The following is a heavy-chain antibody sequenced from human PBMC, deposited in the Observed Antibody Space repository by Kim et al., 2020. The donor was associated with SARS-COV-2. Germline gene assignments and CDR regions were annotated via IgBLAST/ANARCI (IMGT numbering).Heavy chain of an antibody. CDR1: GFTFSSYG. Sequence: GGSLRLSCAASGFTFSSYGMHWVRQAPGKGLEWVAVIWYDGSNKYYADSVKGRFTISRDNSKNTLYLQMNSLRAEDTAVYYCARGIQLWVGLGFDYWGQGTLVTVSS. V-gene: IGHV3-33*01. CDR3: ARGIQLWVGLGFDY. J-gene: IGHJ4*02. CDR2: IWYDGSNK. D-gene: IGHD5-18*01.